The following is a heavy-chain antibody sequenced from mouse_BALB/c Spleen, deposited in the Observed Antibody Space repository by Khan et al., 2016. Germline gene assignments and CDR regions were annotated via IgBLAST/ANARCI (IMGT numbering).Heavy chain of an antibody. J-gene: IGHJ3*01. CDR3: ARGELTWFAY. Sequence: EVQLQESGPGLVKPSQSLSLTCTVTGYSITSDYAWNWIRQFPGNKLEWMGYISYSGSTSDNPSLKSRISITRDTSKNQFFLQLNSVTTEDTATYYCARGELTWFAYWGQGTLVTVSA. CDR1: GYSITSDYA. CDR2: ISYSGST. V-gene: IGHV3-2*02.